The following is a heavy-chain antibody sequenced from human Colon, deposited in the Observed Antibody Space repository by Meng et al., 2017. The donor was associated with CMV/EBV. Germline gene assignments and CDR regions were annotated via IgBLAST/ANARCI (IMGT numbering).Heavy chain of an antibody. CDR2: ISRSSSYT. J-gene: IGHJ5*02. Sequence: EVHLVESGGGLVKPVGSLRLPCATHGFTLSNYGMNWVRQTPGKGLEWVSAISRSSSYTHYADSVKGRFTISRDNAKNSLYLQMNSLRVEDTAVYYCARYGEAYNENNWFDPWGKGTLRIVSS. CDR3: ARYGEAYNENNWFDP. D-gene: IGHD4/OR15-4a*01. V-gene: IGHV3-21*01. CDR1: GFTLSNYG.